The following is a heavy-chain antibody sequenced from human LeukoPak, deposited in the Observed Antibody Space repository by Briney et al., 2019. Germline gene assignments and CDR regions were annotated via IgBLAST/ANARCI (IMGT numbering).Heavy chain of an antibody. CDR2: IIPIFGTA. D-gene: IGHD6-6*01. V-gene: IGHV1-69*13. CDR3: ARAKGSSSGGNFDY. CDR1: GGTFISYA. Sequence: ASVKVSCKASGGTFISYAISWVRQAPGQGLEWMGGIIPIFGTANYAQKFQGRVTITADESTSTAYMELSSLRSEDTAVYYCARAKGSSSGGNFDYWGQGTLVTVSS. J-gene: IGHJ4*02.